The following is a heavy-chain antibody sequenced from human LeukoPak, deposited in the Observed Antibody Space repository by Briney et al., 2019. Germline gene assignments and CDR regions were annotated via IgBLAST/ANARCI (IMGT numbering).Heavy chain of an antibody. CDR2: ISNDGGGT. CDR3: AKGGSGYFADL. D-gene: IGHD3-22*01. Sequence: PGGSLRLYCAASGFIFNNYGLIWVRQAPGKGLQWVSAISNDGGGTTYADFVKGRFTISRDNSKNTLFLQMNSLRAEDTALYYCAKGGSGYFADLWGQGTLVTVSS. V-gene: IGHV3-23*01. J-gene: IGHJ5*02. CDR1: GFIFNNYG.